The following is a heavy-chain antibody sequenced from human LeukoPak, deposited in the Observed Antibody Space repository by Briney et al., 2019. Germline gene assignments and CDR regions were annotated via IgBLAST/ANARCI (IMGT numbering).Heavy chain of an antibody. CDR3: ASRLRVDAFDI. CDR2: ISAYNGNT. V-gene: IGHV1-18*01. CDR1: GYTFTNYG. D-gene: IGHD2-21*01. J-gene: IGHJ3*02. Sequence: ASVKVSCKASGYTFTNYGISWVRQAPGQGLEWMGWISAYNGNTNYAQKLQGRVTMTTDASTSTAYMELRSLRSDDTAVYYCASRLRVDAFDIWGQGTMVTVSS.